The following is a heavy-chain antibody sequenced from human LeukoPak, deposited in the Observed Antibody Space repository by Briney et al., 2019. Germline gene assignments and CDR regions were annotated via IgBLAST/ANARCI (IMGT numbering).Heavy chain of an antibody. CDR3: ARAGAYYYDSSGYPNYFDY. J-gene: IGHJ4*02. V-gene: IGHV6-1*01. CDR2: TYYRSKWYN. D-gene: IGHD3-22*01. Sequence: SQTLSLTRAISGDSFSSNSAAWNWIRQSPSRGLEWLGRTYYRSKWYNDYAVSVKSRITINPDTSKNQFSLQLNSVTPEDTAVYYCARAGAYYYDSSGYPNYFDYWGQGTLVTVSS. CDR1: GDSFSSNSAA.